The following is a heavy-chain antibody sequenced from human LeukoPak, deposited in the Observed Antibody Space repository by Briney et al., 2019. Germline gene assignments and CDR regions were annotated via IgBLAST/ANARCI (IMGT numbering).Heavy chain of an antibody. V-gene: IGHV3-11*04. CDR3: ARDRSELLLDYFYYYGMDV. J-gene: IGHJ6*02. D-gene: IGHD1-26*01. Sequence: GSLRLSCAASGFTFSDYYMSWIRQAPGKGLGWVSYISSSGSTIYYADSVKGRFTISRDNAKNSLYLQMNSLRAEDTAVYYCARDRSELLLDYFYYYGMDVWGQGTTVTVSS. CDR1: GFTFSDYY. CDR2: ISSSGSTI.